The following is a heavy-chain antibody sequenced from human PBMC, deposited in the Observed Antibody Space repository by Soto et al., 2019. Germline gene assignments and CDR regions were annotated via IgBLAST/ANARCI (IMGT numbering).Heavy chain of an antibody. V-gene: IGHV1-2*02. J-gene: IGHJ4*02. CDR3: ARVNVVVVAATREYYFDY. D-gene: IGHD2-15*01. Sequence: ASVKVSCKSSGGTFSSHSINWVLQAPGQGLDWMGWINPNTGGTNYAQKFQGRVTMTRDTSISTAYMELSRLRSDDTAVYYCARVNVVVVAATREYYFDYWGQGTLVTVSS. CDR1: GGTFSSHS. CDR2: INPNTGGT.